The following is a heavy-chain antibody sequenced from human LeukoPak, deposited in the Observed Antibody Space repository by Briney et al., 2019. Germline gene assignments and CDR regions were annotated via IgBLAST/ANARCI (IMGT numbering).Heavy chain of an antibody. CDR2: INHSGST. CDR3: ARARWGSGYYYVKGNMDV. J-gene: IGHJ6*03. Sequence: SETLSLTCAVYGESFSVYYWSWIRQPPGKGLEWIGEINHSGSTNYNPSLKSRVTISVDTSKNQFSLKLSSVTGADTAVYYCARARWGSGYYYVKGNMDVWGKGTTVTVSS. CDR1: GESFSVYY. D-gene: IGHD3-22*01. V-gene: IGHV4-34*01.